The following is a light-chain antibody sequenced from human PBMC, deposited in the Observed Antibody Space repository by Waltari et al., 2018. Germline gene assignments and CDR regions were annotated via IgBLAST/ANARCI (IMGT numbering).Light chain of an antibody. V-gene: IGKV4-1*01. CDR1: QSVLYSSTNNNY. Sequence: DIVMTQSPDSLAVSLGERANINCKSSQSVLYSSTNNNYLSWYQQKPGQPPKLLIYWASTRESGVPDRFSGSGSGTDFTLTISSLQAEDVAVYYCQQYFRVPLTFGGGTRIEIK. CDR3: QQYFRVPLT. J-gene: IGKJ4*01. CDR2: WAS.